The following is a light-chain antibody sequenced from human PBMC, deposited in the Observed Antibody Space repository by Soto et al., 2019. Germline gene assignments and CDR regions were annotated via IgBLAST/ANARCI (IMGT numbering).Light chain of an antibody. CDR3: QQYGIT. CDR1: QSVSSSY. J-gene: IGKJ5*01. Sequence: EMVLTQSPGTLSLSPGERATLSCRASQSVSSSYLAWYQQKPGQAPRLLIYGASSRATGIPDRFSGSGSGKDLTLTISRLEPEDFGVYYCQQYGITFSQGTRLEIK. CDR2: GAS. V-gene: IGKV3-20*01.